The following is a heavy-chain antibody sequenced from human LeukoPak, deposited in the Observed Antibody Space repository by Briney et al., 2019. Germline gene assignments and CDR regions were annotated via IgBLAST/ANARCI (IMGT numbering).Heavy chain of an antibody. CDR1: GGSISSSSYY. D-gene: IGHD5-18*01. Sequence: SETLSLTCTVSGGSISSSSYYWGWIRQPPGKGLEWIGSIYYSGSTYYNPSLKSRVTISVDTSKNQFSLKLSSVTAADTAVYYCARVRGYPYYYYMDVWGKGTTVTVSS. CDR3: ARVRGYPYYYYMDV. V-gene: IGHV4-39*07. CDR2: IYYSGST. J-gene: IGHJ6*03.